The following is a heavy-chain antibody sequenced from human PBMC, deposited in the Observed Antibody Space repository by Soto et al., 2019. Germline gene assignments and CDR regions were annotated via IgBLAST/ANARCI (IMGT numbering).Heavy chain of an antibody. CDR2: INPNSGGT. CDR3: ARYCISTSCYGGGSHYGMDV. J-gene: IGHJ6*02. V-gene: IGHV1-2*04. CDR1: GYTFTGYY. D-gene: IGHD2-2*01. Sequence: GASVKVSCKASGYTFTGYYMHWVRQAPGQGLEWMGWINPNSGGTNYAQKFQGWVTMTRDTSISTAYMELSRLRSDDTAVYYCARYCISTSCYGGGSHYGMDVWGQGTTVTVSS.